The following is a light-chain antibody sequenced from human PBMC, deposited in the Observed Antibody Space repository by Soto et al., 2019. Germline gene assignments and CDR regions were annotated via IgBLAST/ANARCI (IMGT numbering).Light chain of an antibody. Sequence: EIVLTQSPGTLSLSPGERATLSCRASQSVSSSYLAWYQQKPGQAPRLLIYDASRATGIPDRFSGSGSGTAFPLTITRLEPEDFAVYYCQHYGTSALFGPGTKVDI. V-gene: IGKV3-20*01. CDR3: QHYGTSAL. CDR2: DAS. CDR1: QSVSSSY. J-gene: IGKJ3*01.